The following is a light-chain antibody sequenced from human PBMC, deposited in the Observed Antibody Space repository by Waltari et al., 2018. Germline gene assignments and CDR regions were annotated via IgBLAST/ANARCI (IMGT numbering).Light chain of an antibody. CDR1: LLEKQY. CDR2: KDN. Sequence: SYVLTQPSSMSVSPGQTARITCSRNLLEKQYGYWYQQKPGQAPILVIFKDNERPSGIPERVSGSRSGTTVTLTSSGGQAEDEADYYCQSADSSGPSVVFGGGTKLT. V-gene: IGLV3-25*03. CDR3: QSADSSGPSVV. J-gene: IGLJ2*01.